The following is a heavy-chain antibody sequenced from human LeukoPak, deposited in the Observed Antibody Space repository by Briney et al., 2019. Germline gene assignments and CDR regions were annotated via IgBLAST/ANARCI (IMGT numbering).Heavy chain of an antibody. CDR3: RSGWRTDDAFDI. D-gene: IGHD6-19*01. CDR2: IYHSGST. V-gene: IGHV4-4*02. CDR1: GGSISSSNW. J-gene: IGHJ3*02. Sequence: SETLSLTCAVSGGSISSSNWWSWVRQPPGKGLEWIGEIYHSGSTNYNPSLKSRVTISVDKSKNQFSLKLSSVTAADTAVYYCRSGWRTDDAFDIWGQGTMVTVSS.